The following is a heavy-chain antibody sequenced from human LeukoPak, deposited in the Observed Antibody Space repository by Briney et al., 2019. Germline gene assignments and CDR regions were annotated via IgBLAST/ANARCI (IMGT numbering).Heavy chain of an antibody. D-gene: IGHD3-22*01. Sequence: ASVTVSCKTSGYTFSNFGIAWVRQAPGQGLEWMGWISAYNGNTNYAQKLQGRVTMTRDTSTSTVYMELSSLRSEDTAVYYCAREPSAQYYYDSSGYWGWGQGTLVTVSS. V-gene: IGHV1-18*01. CDR3: AREPSAQYYYDSSGYWG. CDR1: GYTFSNFG. J-gene: IGHJ4*02. CDR2: ISAYNGNT.